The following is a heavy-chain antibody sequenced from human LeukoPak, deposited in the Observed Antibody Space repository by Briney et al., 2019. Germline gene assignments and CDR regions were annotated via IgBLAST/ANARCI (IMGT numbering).Heavy chain of an antibody. V-gene: IGHV1-69*01. CDR1: GGTFSSYA. Sequence: SVKVSCKASGGTFSSYAISWVRQAPGQGLEWMGGIIPIFGTANYAQKFQGRVTITADESTSTAYMELSSLRSEDTAVYYCARDQFRRDIVVVPAARGWFDPWGQGTLVTVSS. D-gene: IGHD2-2*01. CDR2: IIPIFGTA. CDR3: ARDQFRRDIVVVPAARGWFDP. J-gene: IGHJ5*02.